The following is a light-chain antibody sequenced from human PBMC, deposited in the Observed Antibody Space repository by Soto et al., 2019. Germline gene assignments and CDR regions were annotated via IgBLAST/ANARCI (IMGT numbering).Light chain of an antibody. CDR1: QCVSRTI. J-gene: IGKJ4*01. V-gene: IGKV3-20*01. CDR3: QQYGDSPVT. Sequence: ETVLTHSPGTLSFSPWQRFTLSFRSSQCVSRTILARSQRKPGQAPRLLIYGASSRATGIPDRFSGSGSGTDFTLTISRLEPEDFAVYYCQQYGDSPVTFGGGAKVDIK. CDR2: GAS.